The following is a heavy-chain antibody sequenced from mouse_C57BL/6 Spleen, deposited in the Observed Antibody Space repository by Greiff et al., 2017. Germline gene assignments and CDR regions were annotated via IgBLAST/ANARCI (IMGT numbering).Heavy chain of an antibody. Sequence: VQLKESGPELVKPGASVKMSCKASGYTFTDYNMHWVKQSHGKSLEWIGYINPNNGGTSYNQKFKGKATLTVNKSSSTAYMELRSLTSEDSAVYYCARLGGGYFDYWGQGTTLTVSS. J-gene: IGHJ2*01. CDR3: ARLGGGYFDY. D-gene: IGHD4-1*01. CDR1: GYTFTDYN. CDR2: INPNNGGT. V-gene: IGHV1-22*01.